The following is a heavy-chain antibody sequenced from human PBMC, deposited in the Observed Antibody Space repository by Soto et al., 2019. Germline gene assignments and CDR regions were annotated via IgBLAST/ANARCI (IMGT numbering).Heavy chain of an antibody. J-gene: IGHJ4*02. V-gene: IGHV6-1*01. Sequence: SQTLSLTCAISGDSVSSNSAIWNWIRQSPSRGLEWLGRTYYRSKWYNNYAESVKGRITINPDTSKNQFSLQLNSVTPEDTAVYYCSTWHFDYSGQGTLVTVSS. CDR1: GDSVSSNSAI. CDR3: STWHFDY. CDR2: TYYRSKWYN.